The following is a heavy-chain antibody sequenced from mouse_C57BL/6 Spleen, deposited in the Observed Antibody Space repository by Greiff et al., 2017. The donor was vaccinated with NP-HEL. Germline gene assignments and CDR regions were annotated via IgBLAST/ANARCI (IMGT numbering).Heavy chain of an antibody. CDR2: IDPSDSET. CDR3: ASPYDGHYYAMDY. Sequence: QVQLQQPGAELVRPVSSVKLSCKASGYTFTSYWMHWVKQRPIQGLEWIGNIDPSDSETHYNQKFKDKATLTVDKSSSTAYMQLSSLTSEDSAVYYCASPYDGHYYAMDYWGQGTSVTVSS. CDR1: GYTFTSYW. V-gene: IGHV1-52*01. D-gene: IGHD2-3*01. J-gene: IGHJ4*01.